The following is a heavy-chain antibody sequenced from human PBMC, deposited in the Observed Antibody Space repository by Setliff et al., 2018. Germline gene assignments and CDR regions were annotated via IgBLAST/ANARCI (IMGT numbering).Heavy chain of an antibody. D-gene: IGHD3-10*01. J-gene: IGHJ4*02. Sequence: AASVKVSCKASGGTFSSYAISWVRQAPGQGLEWMGGIIPIFGTANYAQKFQGRVTITTDESTSTAYMELSSLRSEDTAVYYCARVVWFGELCNWGQGTLVTVSS. CDR1: GGTFSSYA. CDR3: ARVVWFGELCN. V-gene: IGHV1-69*05. CDR2: IIPIFGTA.